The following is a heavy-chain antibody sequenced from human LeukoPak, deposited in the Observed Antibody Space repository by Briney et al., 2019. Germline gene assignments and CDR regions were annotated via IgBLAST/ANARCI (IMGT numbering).Heavy chain of an antibody. J-gene: IGHJ6*02. V-gene: IGHV4-34*01. Sequence: SETLSLTCAVYGGSFSGYYWSWIRQPPGKGLEWIREINHSGSTNYNPSLKSRVTISVDTSKNQFSLKLSSVTAADTAVYYCASLVVPAAYYYYGMDVWGQGTTVTVSS. CDR1: GGSFSGYY. D-gene: IGHD2-2*01. CDR3: ASLVVPAAYYYYGMDV. CDR2: INHSGST.